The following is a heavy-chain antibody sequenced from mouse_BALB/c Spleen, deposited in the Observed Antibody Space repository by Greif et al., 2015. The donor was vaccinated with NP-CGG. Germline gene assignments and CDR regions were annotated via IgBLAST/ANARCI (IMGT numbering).Heavy chain of an antibody. J-gene: IGHJ3*01. CDR1: GYTFTSYW. CDR3: AGENYYGSSSWFAY. D-gene: IGHD1-1*01. CDR2: IDPSNSET. V-gene: IGHV1S127*01. Sequence: QVHVKQSGPELVRPGASVKMSCKASGYTFTSYWMHWVKQRPGQGLEWIGMIDPSNSETRLNQKFKDKATLNVDKSSNTAYMQLSSLTSEDSAVYYCAGENYYGSSSWFAYWGQGTLVTVSA.